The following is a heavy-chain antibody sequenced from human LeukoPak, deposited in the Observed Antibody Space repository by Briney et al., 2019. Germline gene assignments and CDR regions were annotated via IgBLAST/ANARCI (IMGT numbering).Heavy chain of an antibody. J-gene: IGHJ3*02. Sequence: GASVKVSCKASGYTFTGYYMHWVRQAPGQGLEWMGWINPNSGGTNYAQKFQGWVTMTRDTSISTAYMELSRLRSDDTAVYYCARMYSGSYNDAFDIWGQGTMVTVSS. CDR1: GYTFTGYY. D-gene: IGHD1-26*01. CDR2: INPNSGGT. V-gene: IGHV1-2*04. CDR3: ARMYSGSYNDAFDI.